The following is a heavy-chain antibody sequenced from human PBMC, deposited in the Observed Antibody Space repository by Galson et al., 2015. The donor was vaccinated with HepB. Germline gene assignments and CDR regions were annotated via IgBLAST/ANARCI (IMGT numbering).Heavy chain of an antibody. J-gene: IGHJ3*02. CDR3: ATWDRITMIVVVGLGAFDI. V-gene: IGHV1-24*01. D-gene: IGHD3-22*01. Sequence: SVKVSCKVSGYTLTELSMHWVRQAPGKGLEWMGGFDPEDGETIYAQKFQGRVTMTEDTSTDTAYMELSSLRSEDTAVYYCATWDRITMIVVVGLGAFDIWGQGTMVTVSS. CDR2: FDPEDGET. CDR1: GYTLTELS.